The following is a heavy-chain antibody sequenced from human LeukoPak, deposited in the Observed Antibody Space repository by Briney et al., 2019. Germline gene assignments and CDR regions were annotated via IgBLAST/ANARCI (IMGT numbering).Heavy chain of an antibody. Sequence: SETLSLTCTVSGGSISSYYWSWVRQPPGKGLEWIGYIYYSGSTNYNPSLKSRVTISVYTSKNQFSLKLSSVTAADTAVYYCARGKEGPWALTPHYGMGVWGQGTTVTVSS. CDR3: ARGKEGPWALTPHYGMGV. V-gene: IGHV4-59*01. CDR1: GGSISSYY. J-gene: IGHJ6*02. CDR2: IYYSGST. D-gene: IGHD3-9*01.